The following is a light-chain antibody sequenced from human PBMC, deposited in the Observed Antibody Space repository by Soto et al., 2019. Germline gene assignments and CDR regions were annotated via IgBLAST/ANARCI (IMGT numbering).Light chain of an antibody. V-gene: IGKV1-9*01. J-gene: IGKJ5*01. Sequence: DIQLTQSPSFLSASPGDRVTITCRASQTISTWMAWYQQKPGKAPDLLIYSASTLQSGVPSRFSGSGSGTDFTLTISCLQSEDFATYYCQQYYSYPRTFGQGTRLENK. CDR1: QTISTW. CDR3: QQYYSYPRT. CDR2: SAS.